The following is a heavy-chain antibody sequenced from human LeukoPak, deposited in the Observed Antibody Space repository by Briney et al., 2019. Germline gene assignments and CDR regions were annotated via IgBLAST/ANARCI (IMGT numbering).Heavy chain of an antibody. CDR2: IYHSGST. D-gene: IGHD4-23*01. V-gene: IGHV4-30-2*01. J-gene: IGHJ4*02. CDR1: GGSISSGGYS. Sequence: SETLSLTCAVSGGSISSGGYSWSWIRQPPGKGLEWIGYIYHSGSTYYHPSLKSRVTISVDRSKNQFSLKLSSVTAADTAVYYCARTTTVVSFDYWGQGTLSPSPQ. CDR3: ARTTTVVSFDY.